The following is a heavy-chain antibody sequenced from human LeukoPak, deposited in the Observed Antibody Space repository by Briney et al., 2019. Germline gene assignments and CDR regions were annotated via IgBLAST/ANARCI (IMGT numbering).Heavy chain of an antibody. V-gene: IGHV3-23*01. CDR3: AKVSGSYSYYYYMDV. D-gene: IGHD3-10*01. CDR1: GFTFSSYN. Sequence: GGSLRLSCAASGFTFSSYNMNWVRQAPGKGLEWVSAISGSGGSTYYADSVKGRFTISRDNSKNTLYLQMNSLRAEDTAVYYCAKVSGSYSYYYYMDVWGKGTTVTLSS. J-gene: IGHJ6*03. CDR2: ISGSGGST.